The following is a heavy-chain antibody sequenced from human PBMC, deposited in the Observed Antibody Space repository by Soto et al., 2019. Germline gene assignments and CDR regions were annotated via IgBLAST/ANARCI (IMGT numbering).Heavy chain of an antibody. J-gene: IGHJ6*02. D-gene: IGHD1-26*01. Sequence: QVQLVESGGGVVQPGRSLRLSCAASGFTFSSYAMHWVRQAPGKGLEWVAVISYDGSNKYYADSVKGRFTISRDNSKNTLYLQMNSLRAEDTAVYYCARDSTVGMDVWGQGTTVTVSS. CDR2: ISYDGSNK. V-gene: IGHV3-30-3*01. CDR3: ARDSTVGMDV. CDR1: GFTFSSYA.